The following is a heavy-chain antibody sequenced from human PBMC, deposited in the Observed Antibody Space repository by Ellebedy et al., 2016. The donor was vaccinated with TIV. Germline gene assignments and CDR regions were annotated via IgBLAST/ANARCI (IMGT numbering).Heavy chain of an antibody. D-gene: IGHD3-16*01. CDR1: GGSFSGYY. CDR3: ARGLYGGGAP. V-gene: IGHV4-34*01. Sequence: GSLRLSCAVYGGSFSGYYWSWIRQPPGKGLEWIGEINHSGSTNYNPSLKSRVTISVDTSKNQFSLKLISVTAADTAVYYCARGLYGGGAPWGQGTLVTVSS. CDR2: INHSGST. J-gene: IGHJ5*02.